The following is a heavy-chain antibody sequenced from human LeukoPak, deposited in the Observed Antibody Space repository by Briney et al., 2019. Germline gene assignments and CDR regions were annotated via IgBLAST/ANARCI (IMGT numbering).Heavy chain of an antibody. Sequence: PGGSLRLSCAASGFTFSSYSMSWVRQAPGKGLEWVSYISSSSNTKYYADSVKGRFTIYRDNAKTSLYLQTNSLRAEDTAVYYCTRSRAGTTSPYDYWGLGTLVPVS. CDR3: TRSRAGTTSPYDY. CDR1: GFTFSSYS. D-gene: IGHD1-1*01. CDR2: ISSSSNTK. V-gene: IGHV3-48*04. J-gene: IGHJ4*02.